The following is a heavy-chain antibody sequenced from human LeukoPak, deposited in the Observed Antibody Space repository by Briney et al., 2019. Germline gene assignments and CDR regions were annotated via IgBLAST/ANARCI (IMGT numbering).Heavy chain of an antibody. CDR2: ISGSGGST. D-gene: IGHD6-13*01. Sequence: GGSLRLSCAASGFTFSSYAMSWVRQAPGKGLEWVSAISGSGGSTYYADSVKGRFTIPRDNSKNTLYLQMNSLRAEDTAVYYCAKDQGPARYSSSWYPLDYWGQGTLVTVSS. CDR1: GFTFSSYA. V-gene: IGHV3-23*01. CDR3: AKDQGPARYSSSWYPLDY. J-gene: IGHJ4*02.